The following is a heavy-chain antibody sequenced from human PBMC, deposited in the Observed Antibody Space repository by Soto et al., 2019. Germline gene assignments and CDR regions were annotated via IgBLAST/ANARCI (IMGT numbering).Heavy chain of an antibody. D-gene: IGHD3-22*01. J-gene: IGHJ4*02. CDR1: GGSFSDYY. CDR3: VSPEGYYDSSGYTLDY. CDR2: IYHTGIT. V-gene: IGHV4-34*01. Sequence: SETLSLTCAVYGGSFSDYYWSWIRQPPGKGLEWIGYIYHTGITFYNPSLKSRITISADTSKNQFSLKLNSVTAADTAVYYCVSPEGYYDSSGYTLDYWGQGTLVTVSS.